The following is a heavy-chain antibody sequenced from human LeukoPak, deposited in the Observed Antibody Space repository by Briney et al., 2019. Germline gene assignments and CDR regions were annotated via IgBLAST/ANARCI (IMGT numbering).Heavy chain of an antibody. CDR3: ARDRTAGYCSGGSCYDAFDI. J-gene: IGHJ3*02. CDR1: GGSISSYY. D-gene: IGHD2-15*01. V-gene: IGHV4-59*12. Sequence: TSETLSLTCTVSGGSISSYYWTWIRQPPGKGLEWIGYIRDSGSTNYNPSLKSRVTISADTSKKQFSLKVRSVTAADTAVYYCARDRTAGYCSGGSCYDAFDIWGQGTMVTVSS. CDR2: IRDSGST.